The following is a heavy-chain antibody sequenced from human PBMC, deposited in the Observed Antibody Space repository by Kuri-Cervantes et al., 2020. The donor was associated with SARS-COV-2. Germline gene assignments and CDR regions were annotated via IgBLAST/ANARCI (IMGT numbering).Heavy chain of an antibody. CDR1: GGSISSYY. Sequence: SETLSLTCTVSGGSISSYYWSWIRQPPGKGLEWIGYIYYSGSTNYNPSLKSRVTISVDTSKNQFSLKLSSVTAADTAVYYCARGKSLYYDFWSGYLDAFDIWGQGTMVTVSS. V-gene: IGHV4-59*01. CDR2: IYYSGST. D-gene: IGHD3-3*01. J-gene: IGHJ3*02. CDR3: ARGKSLYYDFWSGYLDAFDI.